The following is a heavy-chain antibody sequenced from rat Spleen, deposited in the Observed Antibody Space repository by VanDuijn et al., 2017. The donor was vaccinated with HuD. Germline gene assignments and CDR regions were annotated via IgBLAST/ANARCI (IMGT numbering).Heavy chain of an antibody. CDR2: ISYEGSST. CDR1: GFTFSDYN. CDR3: ARHDSGPFDY. Sequence: EVQLVESGGGLVQPGRSLKLSCTASGFTFSDYNMAWVRQAPTRGLEWVAAISYEGSSTYYRDSVKGRFPISRDNAKSTLYLQNVSLRSEDTATYYCARHDSGPFDYWGQGVMVTVSS. J-gene: IGHJ2*01. V-gene: IGHV5-7*01. D-gene: IGHD1-1*01.